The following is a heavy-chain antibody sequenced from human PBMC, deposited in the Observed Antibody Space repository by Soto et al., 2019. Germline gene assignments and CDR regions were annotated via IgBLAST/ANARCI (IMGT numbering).Heavy chain of an antibody. V-gene: IGHV1-69*04. Sequence: QVQLVQSGAEVKRPGSSVKVSCKASGDTFNFYSINWVRQAPGLGLEWMGRVNPILSMSKYAKRFQGRVTMTADQSTSTAYMERSGLRSEDTAIYYCATSYGSGYRAFDFWGQGALVTVSS. J-gene: IGHJ4*02. D-gene: IGHD3-10*01. CDR3: ATSYGSGYRAFDF. CDR1: GDTFNFYS. CDR2: VNPILSMS.